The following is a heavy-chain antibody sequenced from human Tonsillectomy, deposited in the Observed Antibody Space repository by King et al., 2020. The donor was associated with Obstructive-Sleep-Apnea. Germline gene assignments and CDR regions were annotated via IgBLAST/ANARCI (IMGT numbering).Heavy chain of an antibody. CDR1: GFTFSRYG. CDR3: AKVGYRSIWTPDY. J-gene: IGHJ4*02. CDR2: ISYDGCTK. Sequence: VQLVESGGGVVQPGRSLRLSCAASGFTFSRYGMHWVRQAPGKGLEWVAVISYDGCTKFYADSVKGRFTISRDNSKNTLYLQRNSLRAEDTAVYYCAKVGYRSIWTPDYWGQGTLVTVSS. D-gene: IGHD6-13*01. V-gene: IGHV3-30*18.